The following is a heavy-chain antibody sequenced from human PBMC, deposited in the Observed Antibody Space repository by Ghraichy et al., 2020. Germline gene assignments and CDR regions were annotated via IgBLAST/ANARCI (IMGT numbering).Heavy chain of an antibody. CDR1: GGSISSSSYY. D-gene: IGHD2-15*01. Sequence: SETLSLTCTVSGGSISSSSYYWGWIRQPPGKGLEWIGSIYYSGSTYYNPSLKSRVTISVDTSKNQFSLKLSSVTAADTAVYYCARHTNHCSGGSCYLAEYFQHWGQGTLVTVSS. V-gene: IGHV4-39*01. CDR3: ARHTNHCSGGSCYLAEYFQH. CDR2: IYYSGST. J-gene: IGHJ1*01.